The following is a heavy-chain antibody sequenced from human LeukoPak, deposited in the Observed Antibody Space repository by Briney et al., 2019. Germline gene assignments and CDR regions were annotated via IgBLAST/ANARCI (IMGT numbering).Heavy chain of an antibody. V-gene: IGHV3-23*01. CDR1: GFSFSTYS. D-gene: IGHD1-26*01. CDR3: AKMKGHPLPKYYMDV. J-gene: IGHJ6*01. Sequence: GGSLRLSCAASGFSFSTYSMNWVRRTPGKGLEWVSGISGSGDNTLYADSVKGRFTISRDNSKNTLYLEMNSLRAEDTAIYYCAKMKGHPLPKYYMDVWGQGTTVTVSS. CDR2: ISGSGDNT.